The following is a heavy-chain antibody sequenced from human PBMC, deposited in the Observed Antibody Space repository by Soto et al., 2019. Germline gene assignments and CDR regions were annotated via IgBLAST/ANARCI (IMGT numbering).Heavy chain of an antibody. CDR3: ARDHSVPTEVLRYFDWLSGMFDY. J-gene: IGHJ4*02. V-gene: IGHV3-74*01. CDR1: GFTFSSYW. Sequence: EVQLVESGGGLVQPGGSLRLSCAASGFTFSSYWMHWVRQAPGKGLVWVSRINSDGSSTSYADSVKGRFTISRDNAKNTLYLQMNSLRAEDTDVYYCARDHSVPTEVLRYFDWLSGMFDYWGQGTLVTVSS. CDR2: INSDGSST. D-gene: IGHD3-9*01.